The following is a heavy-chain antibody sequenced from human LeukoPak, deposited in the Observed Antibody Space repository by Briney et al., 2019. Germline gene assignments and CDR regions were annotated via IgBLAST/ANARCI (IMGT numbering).Heavy chain of an antibody. V-gene: IGHV4-34*01. Sequence: SETLSLTCAVYGGSFSGYYWSWIRQPPGKGLEWIGEINHSGSTNYNPSLKSRVTISVDTSKNQFSLKLSPVTAADTAVYYCARPHADYWGQGTLVTVSS. CDR3: ARPHADY. CDR2: INHSGST. J-gene: IGHJ4*02. CDR1: GGSFSGYY.